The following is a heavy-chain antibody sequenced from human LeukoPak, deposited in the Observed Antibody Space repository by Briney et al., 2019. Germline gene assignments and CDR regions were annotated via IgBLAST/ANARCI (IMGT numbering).Heavy chain of an antibody. J-gene: IGHJ4*02. CDR1: GGSISTSSYY. CDR3: AAPDILTGLKSFDY. Sequence: SETLSLTCTVSGGSISTSSYYWGWIRQPPGKGLESIGSIYYSGSTYYNPSLKSRVTISVDTSKNQFSLKLSSVTAADTAVYYCAAPDILTGLKSFDYWGQGTLVTVSS. V-gene: IGHV4-39*01. D-gene: IGHD3-9*01. CDR2: IYYSGST.